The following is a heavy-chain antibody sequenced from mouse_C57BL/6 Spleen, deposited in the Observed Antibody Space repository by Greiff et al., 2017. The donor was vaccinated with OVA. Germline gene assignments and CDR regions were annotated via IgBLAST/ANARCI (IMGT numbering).Heavy chain of an antibody. CDR3: TRYSLLCWYFDV. CDR1: GFTFTDYY. CDR2: IRNKANGYTT. Sequence: DVQLQESGGGLVQPGGSLSLSCAASGFTFTDYYMSWVRQPPGTALEWLGFIRNKANGYTTDYSASVKGRFTISRDNSQSILYLQMNALGAEDSATCYCTRYSLLCWYFDVWGTGTTVTVSS. D-gene: IGHD6-2*01. J-gene: IGHJ1*03. V-gene: IGHV7-3*01.